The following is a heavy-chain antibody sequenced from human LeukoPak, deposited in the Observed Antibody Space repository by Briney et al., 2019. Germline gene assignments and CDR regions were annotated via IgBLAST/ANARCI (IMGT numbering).Heavy chain of an antibody. V-gene: IGHV3-21*01. D-gene: IGHD2-2*01. J-gene: IGHJ6*03. CDR1: GFTFSSYS. CDR2: ISSSSSYI. Sequence: PGGSLRLSCAASGFTFSSYSMNWVRQAPGKGLEWVSSISSSSSYIYYADSVKGRFTISRDNAKNSLYLQMNSLRAEDMAVYYCARGIVPAAMYLRYYYYMDVWGKGTTVTVSS. CDR3: ARGIVPAAMYLRYYYYMDV.